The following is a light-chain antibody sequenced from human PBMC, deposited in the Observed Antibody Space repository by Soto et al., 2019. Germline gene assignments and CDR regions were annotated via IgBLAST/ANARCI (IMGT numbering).Light chain of an antibody. CDR2: GNS. V-gene: IGLV1-40*01. J-gene: IGLJ3*02. Sequence: QSVLTQPPSVSGAPGQRVTISCTGSSSNIGASYAVHWYQQLPGTAPILLIYGNSNRPSGVPDRFSGSKSGTSASLAITGLQAEDEADYYCQSYDSSLSGSVFGGGTKLTVL. CDR3: QSYDSSLSGSV. CDR1: SSNIGASYA.